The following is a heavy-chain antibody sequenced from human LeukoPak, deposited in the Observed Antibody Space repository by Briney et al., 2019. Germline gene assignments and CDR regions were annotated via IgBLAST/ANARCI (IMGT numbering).Heavy chain of an antibody. CDR2: INPNSGGT. Sequence: ASVKVSCKASGYTFTGYYMHWVRQAPGQGLEWMGWINPNSGGTNYAQKFQGRVTMTRDTSISTAYMELSRLRSDDTAVYYCARDLVVGATLLGAFDIWGQGTMVTVSS. CDR1: GYTFTGYY. V-gene: IGHV1-2*02. J-gene: IGHJ3*02. D-gene: IGHD1-26*01. CDR3: ARDLVVGATLLGAFDI.